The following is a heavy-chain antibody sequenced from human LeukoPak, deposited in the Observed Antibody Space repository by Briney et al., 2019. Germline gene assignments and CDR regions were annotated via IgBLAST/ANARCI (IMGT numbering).Heavy chain of an antibody. J-gene: IGHJ6*02. V-gene: IGHV4-34*01. CDR3: ARDAHGIAVAGTRLFYGMDV. Sequence: KSSETLSLTCAVYGGSFSGYYWSWIRQPPGKGLEWIGEINHSGSTNYNPSLKSRVTISVDTSKNQFSLKLSSVTAADTAVYYCARDAHGIAVAGTRLFYGMDVWGQGTTVTVSS. D-gene: IGHD6-19*01. CDR1: GGSFSGYY. CDR2: INHSGST.